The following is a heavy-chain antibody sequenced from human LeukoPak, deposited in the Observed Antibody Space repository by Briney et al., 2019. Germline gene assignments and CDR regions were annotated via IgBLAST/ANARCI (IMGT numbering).Heavy chain of an antibody. CDR1: GFTFSSYG. J-gene: IGHJ4*02. Sequence: GGSLRLSRAASGFTFSSYGIHWVRQAPGKGLEWVAVIWYDGSNKYYADSVKGRFTISRDNSKNTLYLQMNSLRAEDTAVYYCARERSGDTAMDFDYWGQGTLVTVSS. V-gene: IGHV3-33*01. CDR2: IWYDGSNK. CDR3: ARERSGDTAMDFDY. D-gene: IGHD5-18*01.